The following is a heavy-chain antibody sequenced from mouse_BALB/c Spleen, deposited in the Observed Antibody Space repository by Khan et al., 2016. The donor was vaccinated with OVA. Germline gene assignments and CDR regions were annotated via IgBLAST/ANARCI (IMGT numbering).Heavy chain of an antibody. Sequence: QLQESGPGLVKPSQSLSLTCTVTGYSITTDDAWNWIRQFPGNKLEWMGYISYSGNTKYNPSLKSRISITRDTSKNQFFLQLKSVTTEDTARYYCARVYGGDFDYWGQGTTLTVSS. CDR2: ISYSGNT. J-gene: IGHJ2*01. V-gene: IGHV3-2*02. CDR1: GYSITTDDA. CDR3: ARVYGGDFDY. D-gene: IGHD1-1*01.